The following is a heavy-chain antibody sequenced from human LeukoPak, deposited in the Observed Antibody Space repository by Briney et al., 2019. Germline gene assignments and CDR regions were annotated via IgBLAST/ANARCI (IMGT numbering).Heavy chain of an antibody. CDR2: IYTSGST. Sequence: SETLSLTCTVSGGSISSYYWSWIRQPAGKGLEWIGRIYTSGSTNHNPSLKSRVTMSVDTSKNQFSLKLSSVTAADTAVYYCAREIITIFGVVIIDWFDPWGQGTLVTVSS. CDR1: GGSISSYY. J-gene: IGHJ5*02. V-gene: IGHV4-4*07. D-gene: IGHD3-3*01. CDR3: AREIITIFGVVIIDWFDP.